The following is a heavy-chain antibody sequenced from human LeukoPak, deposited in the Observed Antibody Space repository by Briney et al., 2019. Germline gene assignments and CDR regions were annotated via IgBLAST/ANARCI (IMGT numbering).Heavy chain of an antibody. CDR2: ISASGGST. CDR1: GFTFSSYA. Sequence: PGGSLRLSCAASGFTFSSYAMSWVRQAPGKGLEWVSSISASGGSTYYADSVKGRFTISRDNSKNTLYLQMNRLRAEDTAVHYCEKGPARRTYYYNYMDIWGKGTTVTVSS. CDR3: EKGPARRTYYYNYMDI. V-gene: IGHV3-23*01. D-gene: IGHD6-25*01. J-gene: IGHJ6*03.